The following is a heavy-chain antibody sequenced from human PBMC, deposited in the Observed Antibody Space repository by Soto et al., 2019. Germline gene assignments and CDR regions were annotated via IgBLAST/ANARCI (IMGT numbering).Heavy chain of an antibody. CDR3: ARDVGATGD. CDR2: TNAGNGNT. Sequence: QVQLVQSGAEVKKPGASVKVSCKASGYTFTSYAMHWVRQAPGQRLEWMGWTNAGNGNTKYSQKSQGRVTITTDTSASTAYMELSTLRSEATAVYSFARDVGATGDWGQGTLVTVSS. J-gene: IGHJ4*02. D-gene: IGHD1-26*01. V-gene: IGHV1-3*01. CDR1: GYTFTSYA.